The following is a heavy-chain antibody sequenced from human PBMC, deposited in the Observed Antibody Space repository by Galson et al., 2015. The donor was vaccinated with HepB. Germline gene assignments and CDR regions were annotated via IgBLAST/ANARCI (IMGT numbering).Heavy chain of an antibody. J-gene: IGHJ4*02. V-gene: IGHV3-48*02. CDR1: GFTFSTYN. CDR3: ARSNVRSGGVDY. CDR2: ISSSGSTI. D-gene: IGHD3-16*01. Sequence: SLRLSCAASGFTFSTYNMNWVRQAPGRGLEWLSYISSSGSTIYYADSVTGRFTISRGNAENSLYLQLNSLRDEDTALYYCARSNVRSGGVDYWGQGTLVTVSS.